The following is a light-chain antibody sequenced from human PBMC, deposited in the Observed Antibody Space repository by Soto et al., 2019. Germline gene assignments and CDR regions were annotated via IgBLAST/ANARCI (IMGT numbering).Light chain of an antibody. Sequence: QSVLTQPPSVSGAPGQRVTISCTGSSSNIGPTYDVHWYQQLPGTAPKLLIYANTNRPSGVPDRFSGSKSGTSASLAITGLQADDEADYFCQSYDSSLSGYVFGTGTKVTVL. V-gene: IGLV1-40*01. CDR2: ANT. CDR3: QSYDSSLSGYV. J-gene: IGLJ1*01. CDR1: SSNIGPTYD.